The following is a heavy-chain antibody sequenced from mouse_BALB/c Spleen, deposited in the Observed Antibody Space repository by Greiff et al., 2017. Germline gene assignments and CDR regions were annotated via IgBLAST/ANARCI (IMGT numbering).Heavy chain of an antibody. CDR3: NAGYGYDGWYCDV. D-gene: IGHD2-2*01. J-gene: IGHJ1*01. V-gene: IGHV14-4*02. Sequence: EVQLQQSGAELVRSGASVKLSCTASGFNIKDYYMHWVKQRPEQGLEWIGWIDPENGDTEYAPKFQGKATMTADTSSNTAYLQLSSLTSEDTAVYYCNAGYGYDGWYCDVWGAGTTVTVSS. CDR2: IDPENGDT. CDR1: GFNIKDYY.